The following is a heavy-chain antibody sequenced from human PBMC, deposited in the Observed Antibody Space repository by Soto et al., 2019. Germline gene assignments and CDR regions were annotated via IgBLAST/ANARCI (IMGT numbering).Heavy chain of an antibody. Sequence: QLQLQESGPGLVKPSETLSLTCTVSGGSISSSSYYWGWIRQPPGKGLEWIGSIYYSGSTYYNPSIKSRVTISVDTCKNQFSLKLSSVTAADTAVYYCARLEDYGDYVADWGQGTLVTVSS. V-gene: IGHV4-39*01. CDR2: IYYSGST. CDR1: GGSISSSSYY. J-gene: IGHJ4*02. CDR3: ARLEDYGDYVAD. D-gene: IGHD4-17*01.